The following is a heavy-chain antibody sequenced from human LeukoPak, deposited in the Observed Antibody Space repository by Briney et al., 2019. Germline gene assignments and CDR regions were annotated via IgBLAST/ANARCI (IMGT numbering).Heavy chain of an antibody. CDR3: ARGDGYSSGWYSDF. CDR2: ISSSSSTI. D-gene: IGHD6-19*01. V-gene: IGHV3-48*01. J-gene: IGHJ4*02. CDR1: GFTFSSYS. Sequence: PGGSLRLSCAASGFTFSSYSMNWVRQAPGKGLEWVAYISSSSSTIYYADSVKGRFAISRDNAKNSLYLQMNSLRAEDTAVYYCARGDGYSSGWYSDFWGQGTLVTVSS.